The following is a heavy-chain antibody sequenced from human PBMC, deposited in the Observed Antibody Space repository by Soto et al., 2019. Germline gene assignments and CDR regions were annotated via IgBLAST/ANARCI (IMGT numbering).Heavy chain of an antibody. D-gene: IGHD3-10*01. V-gene: IGHV3-7*03. CDR1: GFTFSSYW. CDR2: IKQDGSEK. CDR3: ARRAITYGSGSSHLDY. Sequence: GGSLRLSCAASGFTFSSYWMSWVRQAPGKGLEWVANIKQDGSEKYYVDTVKGRFTISRDNAKNSLYLQMNSLRAEDTAVYYCARRAITYGSGSSHLDYWGQGTAVTGSS. J-gene: IGHJ4*02.